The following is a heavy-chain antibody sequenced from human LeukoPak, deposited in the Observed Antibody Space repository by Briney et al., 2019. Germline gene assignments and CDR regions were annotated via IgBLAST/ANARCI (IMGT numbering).Heavy chain of an antibody. V-gene: IGHV3-74*01. CDR2: IASDGSST. CDR3: ARGRPHGNDY. J-gene: IGHJ4*02. CDR1: GFTFSSYW. Sequence: GGSLRLSCGASGFTFSSYWMNWVRQAPGKGLVWVSRIASDGSSTTYADSVKGRCSISRDNAKNTLYLQMNSLRVEDTAVYYCARGRPHGNDYWGQGTLVTASS. D-gene: IGHD4-23*01.